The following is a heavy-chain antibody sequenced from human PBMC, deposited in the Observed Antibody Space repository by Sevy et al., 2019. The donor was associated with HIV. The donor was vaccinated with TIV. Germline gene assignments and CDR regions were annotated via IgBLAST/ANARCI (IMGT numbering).Heavy chain of an antibody. CDR1: GFSYSSYG. D-gene: IGHD2-21*01. Sequence: GGSLRLSCAASGFSYSSYGMHWVRQAPGKGLEWVAYIQYDGSNKEYADSVKDRFTISRDNSKNTLDLQMNSLRVEDTAVYYCVKEGGGEGGDHWGQGTLVTVSS. CDR3: VKEGGGEGGDH. J-gene: IGHJ4*02. CDR2: IQYDGSNK. V-gene: IGHV3-30*02.